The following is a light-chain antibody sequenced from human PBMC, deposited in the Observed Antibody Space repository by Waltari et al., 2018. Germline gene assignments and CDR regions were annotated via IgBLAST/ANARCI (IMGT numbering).Light chain of an antibody. J-gene: IGLJ3*02. CDR3: CTYAGSSTWV. CDR1: GSDVGISNV. V-gene: IGLV2-23*01. Sequence: QSALAQPASVSGSPGQSVTISCTGAGSDVGISNVVSWYQQHPGKAPKLMIYEAYKRPSGGSNRFSGSKSGNTASLTLSGLQTDDEAEYYCCTYAGSSTWVFGGGTKLTVL. CDR2: EAY.